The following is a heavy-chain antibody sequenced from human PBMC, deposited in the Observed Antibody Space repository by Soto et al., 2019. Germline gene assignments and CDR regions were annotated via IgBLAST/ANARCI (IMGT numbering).Heavy chain of an antibody. CDR2: INAGNGNT. J-gene: IGHJ5*02. CDR3: ARDGLIIAARPCNWFDP. D-gene: IGHD6-6*01. Sequence: ASVKVSCKASGYTFTSYAMHWVRQAPGQRLEWMGWINAGNGNTKYSQKFQGRVTITRDTSASTAYMELSSLRSEDTAVYYCARDGLIIAARPCNWFDPWGRGTLVTVSS. CDR1: GYTFTSYA. V-gene: IGHV1-3*01.